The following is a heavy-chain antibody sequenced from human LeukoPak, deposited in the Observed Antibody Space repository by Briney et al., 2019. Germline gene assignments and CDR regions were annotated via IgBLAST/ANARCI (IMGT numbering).Heavy chain of an antibody. CDR1: GFTFSSYS. CDR2: ISSSSSYI. CDR3: ARDGLGCSSTSCMVVSYYYYYGMDV. Sequence: PGGPLRLSCAASGFTFSSYSMNWVRQAPGKGREWVSSISSSSSYIYYADSVTGRFTISRDNAKNSLYLQMNSLRAEDTAVYYCARDGLGCSSTSCMVVSYYYYYGMDVWGQGTTVTVSS. D-gene: IGHD2-2*01. J-gene: IGHJ6*02. V-gene: IGHV3-21*01.